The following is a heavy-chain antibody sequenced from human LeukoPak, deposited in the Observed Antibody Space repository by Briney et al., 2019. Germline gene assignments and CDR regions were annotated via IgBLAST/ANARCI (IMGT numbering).Heavy chain of an antibody. Sequence: SETLSLTCAVYGGSFSGYYWSWIRQPPGKGLEWIGEINHSGSTNYNPSLKSRVTISVDTSKNQFSLKLSSVTAADTAVYYCARPRLLYGSGPTLVWGPGTLVTVSS. D-gene: IGHD3-10*01. V-gene: IGHV4-34*01. CDR3: ARPRLLYGSGPTLV. CDR2: INHSGST. J-gene: IGHJ4*02. CDR1: GGSFSGYY.